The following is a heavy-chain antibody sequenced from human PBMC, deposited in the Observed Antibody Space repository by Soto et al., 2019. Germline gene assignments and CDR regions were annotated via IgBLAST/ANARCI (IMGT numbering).Heavy chain of an antibody. J-gene: IGHJ6*02. CDR3: ARDLPPLDWLSYYYYYCGMDV. CDR2: ISAYNGNT. V-gene: IGHV1-18*04. D-gene: IGHD3-3*01. Sequence: GAAVKVSCKASGYTFTSYVISWVRQAPGQGLEWMGWISAYNGNTNYAQKLQGRVTMTTDTSTSTAYMELRSLRPDDTAVYYCARDLPPLDWLSYYYYYCGMDVWGQGTTVTVSS. CDR1: GYTFTSYV.